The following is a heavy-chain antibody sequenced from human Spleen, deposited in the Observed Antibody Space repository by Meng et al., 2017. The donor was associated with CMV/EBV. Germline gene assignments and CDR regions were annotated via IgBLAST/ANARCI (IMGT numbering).Heavy chain of an antibody. J-gene: IGHJ6*02. Sequence: SETLSLTCTVSGGSISSGGYYWSWIRQHPEKGLEWIGHIYYNGNTHYNPSLKNRVTISLDTSKNQFSLNLGSVTAADTAIYYCARDENGGSIFGVSRRYYYYGIDVWGQGTTVTVSS. CDR1: GGSISSGGYY. V-gene: IGHV4-31*03. CDR3: ARDENGGSIFGVSRRYYYYGIDV. D-gene: IGHD3-3*01. CDR2: IYYNGNT.